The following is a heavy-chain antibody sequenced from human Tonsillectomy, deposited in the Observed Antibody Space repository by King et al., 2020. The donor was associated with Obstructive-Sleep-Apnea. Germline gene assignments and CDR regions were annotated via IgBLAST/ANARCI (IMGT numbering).Heavy chain of an antibody. CDR1: GFTFSNYA. CDR2: ISYDGKTK. J-gene: IGHJ4*02. D-gene: IGHD2-2*01. CDR3: ARGTSWRAFDS. V-gene: IGHV3-30*04. Sequence: VQLVESGGGVVQPGRSLRLSCAASGFTFSNYAMYWVRQAPGKGLECVTIISYDGKTKHYAASVMARFTISRDNSKNTLYLQMNSLRGEDTAMYYCARGTSWRAFDSGGQGTLVTVPS.